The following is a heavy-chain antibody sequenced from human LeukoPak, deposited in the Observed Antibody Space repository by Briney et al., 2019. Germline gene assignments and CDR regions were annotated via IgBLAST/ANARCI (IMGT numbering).Heavy chain of an antibody. CDR3: ARHTLDDAFDI. J-gene: IGHJ3*02. CDR1: GFTFSRFN. CDR2: IYSGGST. Sequence: PGGSLRLSCAASGFTFSRFNMNWLRQAPGKGLEWVSVIYSGGSTYYADSVKGRFTISRDNSKNTLYLQMNSLRAEDTAVYYCARHTLDDAFDIWGQGTMVTVSS. V-gene: IGHV3-66*04.